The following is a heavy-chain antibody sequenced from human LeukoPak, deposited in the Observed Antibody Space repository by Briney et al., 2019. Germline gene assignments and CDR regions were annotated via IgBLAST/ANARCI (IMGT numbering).Heavy chain of an antibody. V-gene: IGHV4-31*03. CDR3: ARSGTVTTWNY. D-gene: IGHD4-17*01. CDR2: IYYSGTT. Sequence: TPSETLSHTCTASGGSISSGGYYWSWSRQHPGKGLEWIGCIYYSGTTYYHPSLTSRVAISVDTSKTQFSLKLSSVTAADTAVYYCARSGTVTTWNYWGQGTLVTVSS. CDR1: GGSISSGGYY. J-gene: IGHJ4*02.